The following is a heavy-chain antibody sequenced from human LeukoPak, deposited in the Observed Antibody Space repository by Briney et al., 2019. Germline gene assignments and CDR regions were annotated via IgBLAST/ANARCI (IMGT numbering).Heavy chain of an antibody. CDR1: GGTFSSYA. CDR2: IIPIFGTA. D-gene: IGHD3-10*01. V-gene: IGHV1-69*05. CDR3: ARGSGRAQAFDY. J-gene: IGHJ4*02. Sequence: GASVKVSCKASGGTFSSYAISWVRQAPGQGLEWMGGIIPIFGTANYAQKFQGRVTITTDESTSTAYMELSSLRSEDTAVYYCARGSGRAQAFDYWGQGTLVTVSS.